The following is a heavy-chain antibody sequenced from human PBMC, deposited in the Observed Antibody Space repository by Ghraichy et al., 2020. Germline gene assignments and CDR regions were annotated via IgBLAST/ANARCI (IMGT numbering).Heavy chain of an antibody. J-gene: IGHJ4*02. V-gene: IGHV4-39*01. D-gene: IGHD3-10*02. CDR1: DGSISRSNYY. Sequence: SETLSLTCTVPDGSISRSNYYWAWIRQPPGKGLEWTGSVSYSGSTDYNSSLRSRLTISRDMSKNQVSLKLTSVTAADTAVYYCARHEIGTMLAVCGQGALFTVSS. CDR2: VSYSGST. CDR3: ARHEIGTMLAV.